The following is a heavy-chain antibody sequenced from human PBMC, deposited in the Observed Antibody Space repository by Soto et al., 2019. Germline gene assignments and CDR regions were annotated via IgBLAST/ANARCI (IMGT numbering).Heavy chain of an antibody. Sequence: GGSLRLSCAASGFTFSSYSMNWVRQAPGKGLEWVSSISSSSSYIYYADSVKGRFTISRDNAKNSLYLQMNSLRAEDTAVYYCARSLPAAAGYYGMDVWGQGTTVTVSS. CDR3: ARSLPAAAGYYGMDV. D-gene: IGHD6-13*01. V-gene: IGHV3-21*01. CDR1: GFTFSSYS. CDR2: ISSSSSYI. J-gene: IGHJ6*02.